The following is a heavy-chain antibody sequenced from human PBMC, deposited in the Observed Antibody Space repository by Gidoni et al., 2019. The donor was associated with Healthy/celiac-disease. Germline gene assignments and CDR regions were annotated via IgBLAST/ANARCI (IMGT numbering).Heavy chain of an antibody. Sequence: QVQLVESGGGVVQPGRSLRLSCAASGFTFSSYGMHWVRQAPGKGLEWVAVIWYDGSNKYYADSVKGRFTISRDNSKNTLYLQMNSLRAEDTAVYYCARDLEEQWLAHYGMDVWGQGTTVTVSS. V-gene: IGHV3-33*01. CDR1: GFTFSSYG. CDR3: ARDLEEQWLAHYGMDV. J-gene: IGHJ6*02. D-gene: IGHD6-19*01. CDR2: IWYDGSNK.